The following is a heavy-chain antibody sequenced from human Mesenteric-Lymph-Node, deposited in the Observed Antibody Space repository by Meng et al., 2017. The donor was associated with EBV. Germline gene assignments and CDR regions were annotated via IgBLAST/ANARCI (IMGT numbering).Heavy chain of an antibody. D-gene: IGHD5-24*01. CDR1: GFTFNIYD. Sequence: VLLLGSGGGLVQPGGSLRFSCVASGFTFNIYDINWVRQAPGRGLEWVSGISGSGGTTYYADSVKGRFSNSRDNSGNTVYLQMNNLRAEDTAVYYCSNLPYNYWGQGTLVTVSS. V-gene: IGHV3-23*01. J-gene: IGHJ4*01. CDR2: ISGSGGTT. CDR3: SNLPYNY.